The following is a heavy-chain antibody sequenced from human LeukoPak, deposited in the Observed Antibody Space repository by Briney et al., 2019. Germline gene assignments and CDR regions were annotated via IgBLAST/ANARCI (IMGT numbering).Heavy chain of an antibody. CDR3: ARDQSLGSYPDY. CDR1: GYTFTTSA. D-gene: IGHD3-10*01. Sequence: ASVKVSCKASGYTFTTSAMHWVRQAPGQRLEWMGWINAGSGDTKYSQKFQGRVTFTRDTSASPAYMALSSLRFEDTAVYFCARDQSLGSYPDYWGQGTLVTVPS. CDR2: INAGSGDT. V-gene: IGHV1-3*01. J-gene: IGHJ4*02.